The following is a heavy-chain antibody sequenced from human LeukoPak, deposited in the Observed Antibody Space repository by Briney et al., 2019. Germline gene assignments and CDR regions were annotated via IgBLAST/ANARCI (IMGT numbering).Heavy chain of an antibody. CDR2: MNPNNGNT. CDR3: ARVFVGTLEMATYLDP. J-gene: IGHJ5*02. V-gene: IGHV1-8*01. CDR1: GYTFTSYD. Sequence: ASVKVSCKASGYTFTSYDINWVRQATGQGLEWMGWMNPNNGNTGYAQKFQGRVTMTRNTSISTAYMELSSLRSEDTAVYYCARVFVGTLEMATYLDPWGQGTLVTVSS. D-gene: IGHD5-24*01.